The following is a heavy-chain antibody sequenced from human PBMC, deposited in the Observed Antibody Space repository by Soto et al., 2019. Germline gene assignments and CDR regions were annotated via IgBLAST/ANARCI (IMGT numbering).Heavy chain of an antibody. CDR1: GGSFSGYY. D-gene: IGHD6-13*01. CDR3: ATAAGTSPYYNWFDP. V-gene: IGHV4-34*01. J-gene: IGHJ5*02. CDR2: INHSGST. Sequence: QVQLQQWGAGLLKPSETLSLTCAVYGGSFSGYYWSWIRQPPGKGLEWIGEINHSGSTNYNPSLKRRVTISVDTSKNQFSLKLSSVTAADTAVYYCATAAGTSPYYNWFDPWGQGTLGTVSS.